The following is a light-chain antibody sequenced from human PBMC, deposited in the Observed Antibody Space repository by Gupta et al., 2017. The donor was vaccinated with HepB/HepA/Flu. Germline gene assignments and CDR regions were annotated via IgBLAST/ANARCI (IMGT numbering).Light chain of an antibody. V-gene: IGLV1-44*01. CDR3: AAWDDRLNGQL. Sequence: QSLLTQPPSASGTPGQTVSISCSGTTIGSNTVNWYRQLPGMAPKLLIYNNNQRPSGVPDRFSGSKSGTSASLTIRSVQSEDEADFYCAAWDDRLNGQLFGGGTKLTVL. CDR1: TIGSNT. J-gene: IGLJ2*01. CDR2: NNN.